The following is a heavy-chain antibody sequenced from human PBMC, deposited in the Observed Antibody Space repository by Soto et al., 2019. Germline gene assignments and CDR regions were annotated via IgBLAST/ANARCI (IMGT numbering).Heavy chain of an antibody. CDR3: ARAYSIGWIPFDY. J-gene: IGHJ4*02. CDR2: INTSGGYT. D-gene: IGHD6-19*01. V-gene: IGHV1-46*04. CDR1: GYTFTSYY. Sequence: QVQLVQSGDEVKKPEASVKVSCKASGYTFTSYYIHWVRQAPGQGLEWMGMINTSGGYTNYAQQLQGRVTMTRDTSTSTVYMELSSLRSADTAVYYCARAYSIGWIPFDYWGQGTLVTVSS.